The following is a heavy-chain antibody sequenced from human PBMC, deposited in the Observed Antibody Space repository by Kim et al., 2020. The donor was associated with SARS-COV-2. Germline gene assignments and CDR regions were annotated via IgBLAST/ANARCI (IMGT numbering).Heavy chain of an antibody. Sequence: LTSRVTISVDTAKNQFSLKLSSVTAADTAVYYCAILIVVVPAAIFGWFDPWGQGTLVTVSS. CDR3: AILIVVVPAAIFGWFDP. D-gene: IGHD2-2*01. V-gene: IGHV4-31*02. J-gene: IGHJ5*02.